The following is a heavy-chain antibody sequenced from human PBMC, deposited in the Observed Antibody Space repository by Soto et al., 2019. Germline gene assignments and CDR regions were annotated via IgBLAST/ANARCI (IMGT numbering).Heavy chain of an antibody. J-gene: IGHJ4*02. CDR2: NSAYKGNT. D-gene: IGHD3-10*01. CDR1: GYTFTSYG. V-gene: IGHV1-18*01. CDR3: ASKYFYGSGSCVY. Sequence: QVQLVQSGAEVKKPGASVKVSCKASGYTFTSYGISWVRQAPGQGLEWMGWNSAYKGNTNYAQKLEGRVTMTTTTTTRTAYMELRSMRSDNTTLDYCASKYFYGSGSCVYWDLGTLGTISS.